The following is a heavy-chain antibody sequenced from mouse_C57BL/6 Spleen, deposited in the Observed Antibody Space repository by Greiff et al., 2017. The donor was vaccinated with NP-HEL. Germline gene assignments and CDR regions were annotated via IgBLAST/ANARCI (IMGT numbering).Heavy chain of an antibody. V-gene: IGHV3-6*01. CDR2: ISYDGSN. CDR3: ARDIGYYYAMDY. J-gene: IGHJ4*01. Sequence: EVQRVESGPGLVKPSQSLSLTCSVTGYSITSGYYWNWIRQFPGNKLEWMGYISYDGSNNYNPSLKNRISITRDTSKNQFFLKLNSVTTEDTATYYCARDIGYYYAMDYWGQGTSVTVSS. CDR1: GYSITSGYY.